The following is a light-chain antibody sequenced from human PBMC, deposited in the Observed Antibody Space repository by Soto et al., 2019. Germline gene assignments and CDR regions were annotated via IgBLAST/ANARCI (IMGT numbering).Light chain of an antibody. CDR2: YDS. Sequence: SYELTQPPSVSVAPGKTARITCGGNNIGSKSVDWYQQKPGQAPVLVIYYDSDRPSGIPERFSGSNSGNTATLTISRVEAVDEADYYCQVWDSSSDHYVFGTGTKLTVL. CDR3: QVWDSSSDHYV. CDR1: NIGSKS. V-gene: IGLV3-21*04. J-gene: IGLJ1*01.